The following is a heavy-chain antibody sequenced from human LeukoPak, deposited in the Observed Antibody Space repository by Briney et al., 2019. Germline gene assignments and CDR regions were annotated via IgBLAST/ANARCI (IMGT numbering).Heavy chain of an antibody. J-gene: IGHJ4*02. D-gene: IGHD6-19*01. V-gene: IGHV4-59*08. CDR2: IYYSGST. CDR3: ASAAGWLRFDF. Sequence: PSETLSLTCTVSGGSVSTYYWSWIRQPPGEGLEWIGNIYYSGSTTYNPSLKSRVTISLDTSKNQFSLKLSSVTAADTAVYYCASAAGWLRFDFWGQGTLVTVSS. CDR1: GGSVSTYY.